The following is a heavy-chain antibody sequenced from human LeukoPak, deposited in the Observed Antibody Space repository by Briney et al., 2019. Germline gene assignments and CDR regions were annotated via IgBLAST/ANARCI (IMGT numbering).Heavy chain of an antibody. D-gene: IGHD5-24*01. V-gene: IGHV4-59*02. J-gene: IGHJ4*02. Sequence: SETLSLTCTVSGGSVSSHYWSWIRQPPGKGLEWIGYIHYSGSTNYNPSLKSRVTISVDTSKNQFSLNVSSVTAADTALYYCARRRAAYNLFDFWGQETLVTVSS. CDR1: GGSVSSHY. CDR2: IHYSGST. CDR3: ARRRAAYNLFDF.